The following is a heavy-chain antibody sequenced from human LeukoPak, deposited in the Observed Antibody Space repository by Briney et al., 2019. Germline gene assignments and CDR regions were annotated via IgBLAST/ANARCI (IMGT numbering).Heavy chain of an antibody. V-gene: IGHV3-53*01. CDR1: GFTVITND. CDR2: LYSDGNT. CDR3: ARGVEPLAANTLAY. Sequence: GGSLRLSCAASGFTVITNDMTWVRQAPGKGREWVSVLYSDGNTKYADSVQGRFTISRDNSKNTLYLEMNSLSPDDTAVYYCARGVEPLAANTLAYWGQGTLVTVSS. J-gene: IGHJ4*02. D-gene: IGHD1-14*01.